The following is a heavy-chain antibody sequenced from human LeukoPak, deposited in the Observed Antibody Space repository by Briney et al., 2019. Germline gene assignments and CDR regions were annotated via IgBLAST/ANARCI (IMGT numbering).Heavy chain of an antibody. D-gene: IGHD2-21*01. Sequence: PGGSLRLSCAASGFTFSSYTMNWVRQAPGKGLEWVSSITSGSSYIYYADSLKGRFTISRDNANNSLCLQMNSLRAEDTAVYYCAKRSQHYYYYMDVWGKGTTVTVSS. CDR3: AKRSQHYYYYMDV. CDR1: GFTFSSYT. CDR2: ITSGSSYI. J-gene: IGHJ6*03. V-gene: IGHV3-21*01.